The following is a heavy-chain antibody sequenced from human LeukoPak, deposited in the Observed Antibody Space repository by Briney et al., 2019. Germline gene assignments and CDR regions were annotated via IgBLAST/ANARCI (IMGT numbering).Heavy chain of an antibody. D-gene: IGHD2/OR15-2a*01. CDR1: GDSIIGYY. Sequence: SSKTLSLTCTVSGDSIIGYYWSWVRQPPGKGLEWIACIYDNGNTNYNPSLKSRVTISVDTSRNQFSLKLSSVTAADTAVYYCARENRGDYFDYWGQGTLVTVSS. V-gene: IGHV4-59*01. J-gene: IGHJ4*02. CDR2: IYDNGNT. CDR3: ARENRGDYFDY.